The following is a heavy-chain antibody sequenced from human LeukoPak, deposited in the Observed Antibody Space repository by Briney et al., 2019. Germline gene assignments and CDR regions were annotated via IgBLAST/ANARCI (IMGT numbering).Heavy chain of an antibody. CDR1: GYTFTSYG. V-gene: IGHV1-18*01. CDR2: ISAYNGNT. Sequence: GASVKVSCKASGYTFTSYGISWVRQAPGQGLEWMGWISAYNGNTNYAQKLQGRVTMTTDTSTSTAYMELRSLRSDDTAVYYRARDRYCSSTSCYAYHFDYWGQGTLVTVSS. J-gene: IGHJ4*02. D-gene: IGHD2-2*01. CDR3: ARDRYCSSTSCYAYHFDY.